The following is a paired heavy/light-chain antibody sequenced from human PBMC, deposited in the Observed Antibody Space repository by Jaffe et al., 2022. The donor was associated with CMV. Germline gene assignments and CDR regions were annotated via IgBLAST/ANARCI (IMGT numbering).Heavy chain of an antibody. D-gene: IGHD3-22*01. CDR1: GYIFLNYG. V-gene: IGHV1-18*01. Sequence: AQLVQSGPEVRNPGASVKVSCKSSGYIFLNYGIIWVRQAPGQGLEWMGWISAKRQRTDYAENFQDRMTVTTDTSTSTTYMELRGLTPDDTATYYCAKASQLSFSSDWFDSWGQGTLVIVSA. CDR2: ISAKRQRT. CDR3: AKASQLSFSSDWFDS. J-gene: IGHJ5*01.
Light chain of an antibody. CDR3: QQRSNWPSGLT. Sequence: EVVLTQSPATLSLSPGERATLSCRASQSVGKYLGWYQQKGGQAPRLLIYDIDKRASGTPARFSGSGSGTDFTLTISSLEPEDFAVYYCQQRSNWPSGLTFGPGTKIEI. J-gene: IGKJ3*01. CDR2: DID. V-gene: IGKV3-11*01. CDR1: QSVGKY.